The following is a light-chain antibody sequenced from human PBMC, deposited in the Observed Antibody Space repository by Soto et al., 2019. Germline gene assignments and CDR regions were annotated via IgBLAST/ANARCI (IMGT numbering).Light chain of an antibody. CDR3: TSYGSSSTLGV. Sequence: QSVLTQPASVSGSPGQSITISCTGTSSDIGGYDYVSWYQRDPGKAPKLIIYDVNNRPSGVSNRFSGSRSGNTASLTISGLQAEDEAAYYCTSYGSSSTLGVFGGGTKLTVL. CDR1: SSDIGGYDY. CDR2: DVN. J-gene: IGLJ3*02. V-gene: IGLV2-14*01.